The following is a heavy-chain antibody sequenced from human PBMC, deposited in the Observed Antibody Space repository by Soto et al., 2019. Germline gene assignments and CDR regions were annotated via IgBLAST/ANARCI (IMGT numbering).Heavy chain of an antibody. CDR1: GDSVTSDKHY. Sequence: QVQLQESGPGLVKSSETLSLTCTVSGDSVTSDKHYWSWIRQPPGKGLEWIGYIYDSGSTNPSLKSRVTFSVDTSRNQFSVSLTSVTAADPAVYYCAALKRIVAADYWGQGTLAIVSS. CDR3: AALKRIVAADY. CDR2: IYDSGST. J-gene: IGHJ4*02. V-gene: IGHV4-61*01. D-gene: IGHD3-16*02.